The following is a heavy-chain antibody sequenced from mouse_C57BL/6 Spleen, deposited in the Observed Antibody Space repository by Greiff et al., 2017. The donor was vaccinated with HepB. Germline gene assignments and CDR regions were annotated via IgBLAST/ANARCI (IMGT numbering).Heavy chain of an antibody. CDR1: GYTFTSYW. CDR3: ARRADYSQPFAY. Sequence: QVQLQQPGAELVKPGASVKMSCKASGYTFTSYWITWVKQRPGQGLEWIGDIYPGSGSTNYNEKFKSKATLTVDTSSSTAYMQLSSLPSEDSAVYYCARRADYSQPFAYWGQGTLVTVSA. J-gene: IGHJ3*01. D-gene: IGHD2-12*01. V-gene: IGHV1-55*01. CDR2: IYPGSGST.